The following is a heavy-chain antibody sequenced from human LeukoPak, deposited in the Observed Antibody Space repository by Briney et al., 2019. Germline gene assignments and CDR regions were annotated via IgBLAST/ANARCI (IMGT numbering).Heavy chain of an antibody. CDR3: ARDVYDTTKLGYYFDY. D-gene: IGHD3-3*01. V-gene: IGHV3-9*01. J-gene: IGHJ4*02. CDR1: GFTFDDYA. CDR2: IAWNTGNT. Sequence: GGSLRLSCAASGFTFDDYAMHWVRQAPGKGLEWVSGIAWNTGNTGYADSVKGRFTISRDNAKNSLYLQMNSLRAEDTAVYYCARDVYDTTKLGYYFDYWGQGTLVTVSS.